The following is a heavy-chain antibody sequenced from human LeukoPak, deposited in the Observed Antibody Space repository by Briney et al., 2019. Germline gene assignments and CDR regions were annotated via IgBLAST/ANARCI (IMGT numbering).Heavy chain of an antibody. D-gene: IGHD3-22*01. Sequence: PSETLSLTCAVYGGSFSGYYWSWIRQPPGKGLEWIGEINHSGSTNYNPSLKSRLTISVDTSKNQFSLKLTSVTAADTTVYYCARPSYYYDSSGYLAHWGQGTLVTVSS. CDR3: ARPSYYYDSSGYLAH. J-gene: IGHJ4*02. CDR1: GGSFSGYY. V-gene: IGHV4-34*01. CDR2: INHSGST.